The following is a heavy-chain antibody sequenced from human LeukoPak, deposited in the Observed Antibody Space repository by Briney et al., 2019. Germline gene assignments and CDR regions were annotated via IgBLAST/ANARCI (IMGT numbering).Heavy chain of an antibody. D-gene: IGHD3-10*01. Sequence: PSETLSLTCAVSGYSISSGYHWGWIRQPPGKGLEWIGAMHHSGSTYYNPSLKSRVTISVDTSKNQVSLKLNSVTAADTAVYYCARDRSYYTFDYWGQGTLVIVSA. CDR3: ARDRSYYTFDY. V-gene: IGHV4-38-2*02. CDR2: MHHSGST. J-gene: IGHJ4*02. CDR1: GYSISSGYH.